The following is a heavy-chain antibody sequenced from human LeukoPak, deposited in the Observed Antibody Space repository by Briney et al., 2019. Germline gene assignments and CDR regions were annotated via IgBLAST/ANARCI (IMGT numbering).Heavy chain of an antibody. CDR2: IYYSGST. Sequence: RPSETLSLTCTVSGDSISSYYWSWIRQPPGKGLEWIGYIYYSGSTKYNPSLKSRVTMSLDTSKGQFSLKLNSVTTADMPVYYCARDRSSGSGSSFSLGMDVWGQGTTVTVSS. V-gene: IGHV4-59*01. CDR3: ARDRSSGSGSSFSLGMDV. D-gene: IGHD3-10*01. J-gene: IGHJ6*02. CDR1: GDSISSYY.